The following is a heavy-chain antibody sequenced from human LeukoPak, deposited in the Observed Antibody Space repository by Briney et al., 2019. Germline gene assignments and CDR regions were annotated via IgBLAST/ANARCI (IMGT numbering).Heavy chain of an antibody. CDR3: ARVVGDKIPDY. CDR1: GGSISSYY. V-gene: IGHV4-59*01. Sequence: SETLSLTCTVSGGSISSYYWSWIRQPPGKGLEWIGYIYYSGSTNYNPSLKSRVTISVDTSKNQFSLKLSSVTAADTAVYYCARVVGDKIPDYWGQGTLVTVSS. CDR2: IYYSGST. J-gene: IGHJ4*02. D-gene: IGHD3-10*01.